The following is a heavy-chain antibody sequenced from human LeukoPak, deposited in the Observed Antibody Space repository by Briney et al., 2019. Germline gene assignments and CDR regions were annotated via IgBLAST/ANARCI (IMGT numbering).Heavy chain of an antibody. CDR1: GFTFSNYW. J-gene: IGHJ3*01. CDR3: ASTATRSF. CDR2: IKQDGSEK. V-gene: IGHV3-7*01. Sequence: GGSLRLSCAASGFTFSNYWMTWVRQAPGKGLEWVANIKQDGSEKNYVDSVKGRFTISRDNAQNSLYLQMNSLRAKDTAVYYCASTATRSFWGQGTMVTVSS.